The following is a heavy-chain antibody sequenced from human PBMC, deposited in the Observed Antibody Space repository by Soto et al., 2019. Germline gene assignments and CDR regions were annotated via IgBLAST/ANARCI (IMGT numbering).Heavy chain of an antibody. CDR3: ARSWPERGWHDY. CDR1: GYTFTSYG. CDR2: ISAYNGNT. Sequence: ASVNVSCKASGYTFTSYGISWVRQAPGQGLEWMGWISAYNGNTNYAQKLQGRVTMTTDTSTSTAYMELRSLRSDDTAVYYCARSWPERGWHDYWGQGTLVTVSS. D-gene: IGHD6-19*01. J-gene: IGHJ4*02. V-gene: IGHV1-18*01.